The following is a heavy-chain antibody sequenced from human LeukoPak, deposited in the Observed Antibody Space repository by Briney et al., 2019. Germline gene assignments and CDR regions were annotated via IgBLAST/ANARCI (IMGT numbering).Heavy chain of an antibody. Sequence: SETLSLTCTVSGGSISSYYWSWIRQPPGKGLEWIGYIYYSGSTNYNPSLKSRVTISVDTSKNQFSLKLSSVTAADTAVYFCARGWSGWYFDLWGRGTLVTVYS. J-gene: IGHJ2*01. D-gene: IGHD2-8*01. V-gene: IGHV4-59*01. CDR1: GGSISSYY. CDR2: IYYSGST. CDR3: ARGWSGWYFDL.